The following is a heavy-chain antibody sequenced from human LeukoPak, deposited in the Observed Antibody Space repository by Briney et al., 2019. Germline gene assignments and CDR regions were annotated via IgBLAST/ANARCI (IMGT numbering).Heavy chain of an antibody. CDR2: IRYDGSDK. CDR3: ARDKAVAGYLFDY. D-gene: IGHD6-19*01. J-gene: IGHJ4*02. Sequence: GGSLRLSCVASGITFSGSGMHWVRQAPGKGLEWVSFIRYDGSDKYYADSVRGRFTISRDNSKNTLYLQLNSLRAEDTALYFCARDKAVAGYLFDYWGQGTLVTVSS. V-gene: IGHV3-30*02. CDR1: GITFSGSG.